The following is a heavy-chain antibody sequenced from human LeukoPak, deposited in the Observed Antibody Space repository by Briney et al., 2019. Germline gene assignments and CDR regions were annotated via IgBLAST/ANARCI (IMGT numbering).Heavy chain of an antibody. CDR1: GFTFSGYA. CDR2: ISGSGITT. D-gene: IGHD3-9*01. V-gene: IGHV3-23*01. J-gene: IGHJ4*02. Sequence: GGSLRLSCAASGFTFSGYAMNWVRQAPGKGLEWVSSISGSGITTEYADSVKGRFTISRDNSKKTLYLQMHSLRVDDTAVYYCAKDPYDILTGPDYWGQGTLVTVSS. CDR3: AKDPYDILTGPDY.